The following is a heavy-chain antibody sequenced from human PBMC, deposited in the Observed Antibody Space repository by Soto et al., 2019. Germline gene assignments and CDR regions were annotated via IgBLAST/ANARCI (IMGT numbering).Heavy chain of an antibody. CDR2: INHSGST. J-gene: IGHJ6*02. V-gene: IGHV4-34*01. CDR1: GGSFSGYH. Sequence: PSETLSLTCAVYGGSFSGYHWSWIRQPPGKGLEWIGEINHSGSTNYNPSLKSRVTISVDTSKNQFSLKLSSVTAADTAVYYCARGGYSNYYYGMDVWGQGTTVTVSS. D-gene: IGHD4-4*01. CDR3: ARGGYSNYYYGMDV.